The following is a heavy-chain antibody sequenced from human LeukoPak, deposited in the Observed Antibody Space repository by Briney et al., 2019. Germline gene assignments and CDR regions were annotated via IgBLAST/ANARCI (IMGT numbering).Heavy chain of an antibody. CDR2: INHSGRT. J-gene: IGHJ3*02. CDR1: GGSFSDYF. Sequence: SETLSLTCAVYGGSFSDYFWGWIRQPPGKGLEWIGEINHSGRTYYNTSLKSRVTISVDTSKNQFSLKLSSVTATDTAVYYCARALRVNDAFDIWGQGTMVTVSS. V-gene: IGHV4-34*01. CDR3: ARALRVNDAFDI. D-gene: IGHD3-16*01.